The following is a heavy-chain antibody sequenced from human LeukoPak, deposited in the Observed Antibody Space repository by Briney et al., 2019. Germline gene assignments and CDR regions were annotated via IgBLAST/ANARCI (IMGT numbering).Heavy chain of an antibody. CDR1: GGSFSGYY. V-gene: IGHV4-34*01. CDR2: INHSGST. J-gene: IGHJ5*02. Sequence: SETLSLTCAVYGGSFSGYYWSWIRQPPGKGLEWIGEINHSGSTNYHPSLKSRVTISVDTSKNQFSLKLSSVTAADTAVYYCARVRRNWNYHWFDPWGQGTLVTVSS. D-gene: IGHD1-7*01. CDR3: ARVRRNWNYHWFDP.